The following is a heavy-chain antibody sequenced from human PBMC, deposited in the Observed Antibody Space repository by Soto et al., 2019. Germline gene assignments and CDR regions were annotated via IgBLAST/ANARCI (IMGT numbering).Heavy chain of an antibody. Sequence: ASVKVSCKASGYTFTSYGISWVRQAPGQGLEWMGWISAYNGNTNYAQKLQGRVTMTTDTSKSTLYLQMNSLRAEDTGVYYCVRDDFGLGLDYWGLGTLVTVSS. D-gene: IGHD1-26*01. CDR1: GYTFTSYG. V-gene: IGHV1-18*01. J-gene: IGHJ4*02. CDR2: ISAYNGNT. CDR3: VRDDFGLGLDY.